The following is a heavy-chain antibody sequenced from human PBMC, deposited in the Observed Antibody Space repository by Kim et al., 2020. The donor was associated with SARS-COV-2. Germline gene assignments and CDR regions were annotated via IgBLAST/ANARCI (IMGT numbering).Heavy chain of an antibody. Sequence: YYADSVKGRFTISRDNAKNSLYLQMNSLRAEDTAVYYCARKGYSSSSGYYWGQGTLVTVSS. CDR3: ARKGYSSSSGYY. J-gene: IGHJ4*02. V-gene: IGHV3-11*01. D-gene: IGHD6-6*01.